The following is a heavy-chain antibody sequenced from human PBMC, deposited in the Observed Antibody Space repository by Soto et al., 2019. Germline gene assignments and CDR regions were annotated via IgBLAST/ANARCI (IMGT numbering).Heavy chain of an antibody. D-gene: IGHD3-10*01. J-gene: IGHJ4*02. Sequence: GSLRLSCAASGFTFSIYSMNWVRQAPGKGLEWVSYIMPGSSHIFYADSVKGRFTISRDNAKNSLYLQMNSLRAEDTAVYYCATRPPDETYYGVFDYWGRGALVTVSS. CDR1: GFTFSIYS. CDR2: IMPGSSHI. CDR3: ATRPPDETYYGVFDY. V-gene: IGHV3-48*01.